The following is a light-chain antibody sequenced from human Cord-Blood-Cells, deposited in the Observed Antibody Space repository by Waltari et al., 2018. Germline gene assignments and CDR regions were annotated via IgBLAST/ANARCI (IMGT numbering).Light chain of an antibody. V-gene: IGLV2-23*01. J-gene: IGLJ1*01. CDR1: SSDVGSYNL. CDR2: DGS. CDR3: CSYAGSSTFYV. Sequence: QSALTQPASVSGSPGQSITISCTGTSSDVGSYNLVPWYQQHPGKAPKLMIYDGSKRPSGVSNRFSCSKSGNPASLTISGLQAEDEADYYCCSYAGSSTFYVFGTGTKVTVL.